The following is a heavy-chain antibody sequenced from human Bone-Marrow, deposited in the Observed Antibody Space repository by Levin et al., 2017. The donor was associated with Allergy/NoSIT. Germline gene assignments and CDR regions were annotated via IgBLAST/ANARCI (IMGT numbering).Heavy chain of an antibody. V-gene: IGHV3-53*01. J-gene: IGHJ6*03. CDR3: ARVCLVPPAYYMDG. D-gene: IGHD2-8*02. Sequence: GGSLRLSCAASGFTVSSNYMSWVRQAPGKGLEWVSVIYSGGSTYYADSVKGRFTISRDNSKNTLYLQMNSLRAEDTAVYYCARVCLVPPAYYMDGWGKGTTVTVSS. CDR2: IYSGGST. CDR1: GFTVSSNY.